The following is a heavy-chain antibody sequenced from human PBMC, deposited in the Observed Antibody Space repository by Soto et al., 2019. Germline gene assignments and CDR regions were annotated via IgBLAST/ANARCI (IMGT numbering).Heavy chain of an antibody. Sequence: QVQVQESGPGLLKPSGTLSLTCVVSGGSISSIDWWSWVRQPPGKGLEWIGEIEESGRTNYNPSLMSRVSTSIDISRNQLSLHLTSVTAADTAVYYCARAGGYDSRVYWGKGTLVTVSS. CDR3: ARAGGYDSRVY. CDR2: IEESGRT. V-gene: IGHV4-4*02. J-gene: IGHJ4*02. CDR1: GGSISSIDW. D-gene: IGHD5-12*01.